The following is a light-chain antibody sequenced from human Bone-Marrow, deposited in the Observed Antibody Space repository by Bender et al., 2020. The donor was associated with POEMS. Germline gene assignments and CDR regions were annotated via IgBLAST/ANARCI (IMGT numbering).Light chain of an antibody. CDR2: KDS. J-gene: IGLJ3*02. CDR3: QSSDSSGRMVV. Sequence: SYVLTQPPSVSVAPGQTARITCGGDNIESKRVHWYQQRPGQTPVMLIYKDSQRPSGIPERFSGSSSGTTVTLTISGVQAEDAADYYCQSSDSSGRMVVFGGGTKLTVL. V-gene: IGLV3-25*03. CDR1: NIESKR.